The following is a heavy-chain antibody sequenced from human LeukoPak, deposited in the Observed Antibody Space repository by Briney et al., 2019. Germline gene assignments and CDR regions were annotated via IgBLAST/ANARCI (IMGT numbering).Heavy chain of an antibody. Sequence: GSLRLSCAASGFTFNSYSMNWVRQAPGKGLEWVSSISSSSSSIYYADSVKGRFTISRDNAKNSLYLQMNGLRAEDTAVYYCARASGDIVETATMGSYWGQGTLVTVSS. D-gene: IGHD5-18*01. J-gene: IGHJ4*02. CDR1: GFTFNSYS. CDR3: ARASGDIVETATMGSY. V-gene: IGHV3-21*01. CDR2: ISSSSSSI.